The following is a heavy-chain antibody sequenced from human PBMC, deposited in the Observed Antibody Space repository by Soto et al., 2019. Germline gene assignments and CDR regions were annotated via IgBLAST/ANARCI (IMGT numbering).Heavy chain of an antibody. J-gene: IGHJ4*02. D-gene: IGHD3-3*02. CDR1: GFSFGTYT. Sequence: GGSLRLSCAVSGFSFGTYTVNWVRQAPGTGLEWVSGLSDSVGTTHYAYSVKGRFTISRDKSKNTLYLQMNNLRAEDTAVYYCAKHLIGGRLQSPFDLWGQGTQVTV. CDR2: LSDSVGTT. V-gene: IGHV3-23*01. CDR3: AKHLIGGRLQSPFDL.